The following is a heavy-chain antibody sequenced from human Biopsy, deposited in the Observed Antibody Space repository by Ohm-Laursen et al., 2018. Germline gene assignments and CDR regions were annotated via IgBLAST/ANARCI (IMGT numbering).Heavy chain of an antibody. D-gene: IGHD3-3*01. V-gene: IGHV1-2*02. Sequence: ASVRVSCKASGGAFLGYYLHWVRQAPGQGLEWMGSIYPNSGDTDFAQKFQGRVGMTRDTSVSTAYLELSSLRSDDTAIYYCARDLLEWSLPSWGQGTLVTVSS. CDR2: IYPNSGDT. CDR3: ARDLLEWSLPS. CDR1: GGAFLGYY. J-gene: IGHJ4*02.